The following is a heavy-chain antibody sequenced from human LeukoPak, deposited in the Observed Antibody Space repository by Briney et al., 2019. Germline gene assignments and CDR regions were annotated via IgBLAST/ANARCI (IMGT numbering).Heavy chain of an antibody. CDR2: IYYSGST. J-gene: IGHJ4*02. CDR1: GGSISSYY. CDR3: ARVRRDGYNFRSGTIDY. D-gene: IGHD5-24*01. Sequence: SETLSLTCTVSGGSISSYYWSWIRQPPGKGLEWIGYIYYSGSTYYNPSLKSRVTISVDTSKNQFSLKLSSVTAADTAVYYCARVRRDGYNFRSGTIDYWGQGTLVTVSS. V-gene: IGHV4-30-4*08.